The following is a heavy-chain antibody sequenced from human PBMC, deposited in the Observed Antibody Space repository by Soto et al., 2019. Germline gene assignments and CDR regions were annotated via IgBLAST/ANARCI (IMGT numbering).Heavy chain of an antibody. D-gene: IGHD1-26*01. V-gene: IGHV4-34*01. J-gene: IGHJ4*02. CDR1: GGNFSGYY. CDR3: ARSDSGTFSFDF. Sequence: SETMSLTCAVYGGNFSGYYWSWIRQPPGKGLEWIGEINHSGSTNYNPSLKSRVTTSVDMSKNQFSLKATSVTAADTAVYYCARSDSGTFSFDFWGQGTLVTVSS. CDR2: INHSGST.